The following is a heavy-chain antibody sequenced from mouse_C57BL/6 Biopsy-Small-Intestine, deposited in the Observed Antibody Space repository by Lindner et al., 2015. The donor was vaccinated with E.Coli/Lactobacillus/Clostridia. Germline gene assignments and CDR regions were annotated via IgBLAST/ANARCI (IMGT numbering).Heavy chain of an antibody. Sequence: VQLQESGPELVKPGASVKISCKASGYAFSSSWMNWVKQRPGKGLEWIGRIYPGDGDTNYNGKFKGKATLTADKSSSTAYMQLSSLTSEDSAVYFCAINYYGSSLDYWGQGTTLTVSS. D-gene: IGHD1-1*01. V-gene: IGHV1-82*01. CDR1: GYAFSSSW. J-gene: IGHJ2*01. CDR2: IYPGDGDT. CDR3: AINYYGSSLDY.